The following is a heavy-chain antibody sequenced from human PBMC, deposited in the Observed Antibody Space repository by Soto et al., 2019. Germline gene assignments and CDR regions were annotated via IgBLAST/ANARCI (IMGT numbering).Heavy chain of an antibody. V-gene: IGHV3-23*01. J-gene: IGHJ4*02. CDR2: VSASGLNT. Sequence: EVQLLESGGTLVQPGGSLTLSCAASGFTFSTYAMAWVRQAPGKGLEWVSGVSASGLNTDYADPVKGRFYISRDNSKNTGSLPTTSLGAEGTAWYYWTKDRPRRTSGYVFDYWGQGTPVTVSS. CDR3: TKDRPRRTSGYVFDY. CDR1: GFTFSTYA. D-gene: IGHD5-18*01.